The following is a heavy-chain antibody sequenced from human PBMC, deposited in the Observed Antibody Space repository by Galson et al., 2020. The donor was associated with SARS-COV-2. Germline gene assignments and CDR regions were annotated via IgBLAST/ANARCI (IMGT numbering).Heavy chain of an antibody. J-gene: IGHJ4*02. Sequence: GESLKISCAASGFTFSSYAMHWVRQAPGKGLEWVAVISYDGSNKYYADSVKGRFTISRDNSKNTLYLQMNSLRAEDTAVYYCARGIDSSGWYASDYYFDYWGQGTLVTVSS. CDR1: GFTFSSYA. CDR2: ISYDGSNK. D-gene: IGHD6-19*01. CDR3: ARGIDSSGWYASDYYFDY. V-gene: IGHV3-30-3*01.